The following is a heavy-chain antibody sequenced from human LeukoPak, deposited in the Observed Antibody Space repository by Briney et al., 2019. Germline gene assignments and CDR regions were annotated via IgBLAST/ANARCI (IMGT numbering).Heavy chain of an antibody. J-gene: IGHJ4*02. Sequence: PGGSLRLSCAASGFTFSSYWMHWVRQAPGKGLVWVSRINSDGGSTSYADSVKGRFTISRDNPKNTLYLQMNSLRREDTAVYYCTRVRSSGWSYFDYWGQGTLVSVSS. CDR1: GFTFSSYW. CDR2: INSDGGST. D-gene: IGHD6-19*01. V-gene: IGHV3-74*01. CDR3: TRVRSSGWSYFDY.